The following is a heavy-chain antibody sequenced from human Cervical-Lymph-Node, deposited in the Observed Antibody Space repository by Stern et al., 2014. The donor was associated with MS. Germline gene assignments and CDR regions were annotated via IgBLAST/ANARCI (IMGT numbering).Heavy chain of an antibody. J-gene: IGHJ6*02. Sequence: QVQLQQWGAGLLKPSETLSLTCGVHGGSFSGNYWSWIRQPPGKGLGWIGGNNFCGRTNYNPSLKSRVPISVDTSKNQFSLNLRSVTAADTAVYYCARGHPTYGSGYYYITDVWGQGTTVTVSS. CDR2: NNFCGRT. V-gene: IGHV4-34*01. D-gene: IGHD3-10*01. CDR3: ARGHPTYGSGYYYITDV. CDR1: GGSFSGNY.